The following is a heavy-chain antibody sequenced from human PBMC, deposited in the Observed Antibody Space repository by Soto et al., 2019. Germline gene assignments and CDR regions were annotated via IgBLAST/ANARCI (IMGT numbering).Heavy chain of an antibody. D-gene: IGHD2-15*01. CDR3: KGGPLGAAHY. J-gene: IGHJ4*02. Sequence: EVQLVESGGGLVQPGGSLRLSCAASGFTFSSYYMTWVRQAPGKGLEWVANIKEDGSEEYYVDSAKGRFTISRDNAKNSVFLQVDSLRVEDTAVYYCKGGPLGAAHYWGQGTLVSVSS. V-gene: IGHV3-7*01. CDR2: IKEDGSEE. CDR1: GFTFSSYY.